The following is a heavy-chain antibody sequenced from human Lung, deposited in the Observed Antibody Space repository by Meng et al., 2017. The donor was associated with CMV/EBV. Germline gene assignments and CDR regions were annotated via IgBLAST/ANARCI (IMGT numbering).Heavy chain of an antibody. V-gene: IGHV4-34*01. CDR2: IGHGGST. CDR3: ARASLFGVVVMNYYFDS. Sequence: LRLSXAVYGGSFSEYFWNWIRQSPGKGLEWIGDIGHGGSTSYNPSLKGRVTISQDTYKNQFSLKLTSVTAADNAVYFCARASLFGVVVMNYYFDSWGQGTLVTVSS. CDR1: GGSFSEYF. J-gene: IGHJ4*02. D-gene: IGHD3-3*01.